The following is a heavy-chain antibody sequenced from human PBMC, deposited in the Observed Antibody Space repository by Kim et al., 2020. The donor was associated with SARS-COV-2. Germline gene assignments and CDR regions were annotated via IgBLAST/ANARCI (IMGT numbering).Heavy chain of an antibody. CDR1: GITLSSYA. CDR2: IYIGGTGT. D-gene: IGHD1-20*01. CDR3: ARDARRYTVIRLSFVI. V-gene: IGHV3-23*03. Sequence: GGSLRLSCAASGITLSSYAMSWFRQAPGMGLEWVAGIYIGGTGTNYADSVKGRFTISRASAKNTLYLQMNSLTAEETALYYWARDARRYTVIRLSFVIWG. J-gene: IGHJ3*02.